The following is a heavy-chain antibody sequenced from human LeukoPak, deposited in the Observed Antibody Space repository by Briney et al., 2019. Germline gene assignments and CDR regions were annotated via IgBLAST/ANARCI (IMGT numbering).Heavy chain of an antibody. CDR3: ARDSAQTGGLDY. J-gene: IGHJ4*02. V-gene: IGHV1-46*01. CDR2: IYPGGGST. Sequence: ASVKVSCKASGYTFTSYYMHWVRQAPGQGLEWMGIIYPGGGSTTYAQKFQGRVTMTSDTSTSTVYMELSSLRSEDMAVYYCARDSAQTGGLDYWGQGTLVTVSS. CDR1: GYTFTSYY. D-gene: IGHD7-27*01.